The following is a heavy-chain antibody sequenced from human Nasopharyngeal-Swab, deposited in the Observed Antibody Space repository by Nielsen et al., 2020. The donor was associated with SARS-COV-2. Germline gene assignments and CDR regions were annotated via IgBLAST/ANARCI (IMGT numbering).Heavy chain of an antibody. CDR1: GFTFSNYR. J-gene: IGHJ4*02. Sequence: SLKISCAASGFTFSNYRMHLVRQAPGKGLVWVSRITGDGSSLNYADFVKGRFTISTDTAKRTLYLEMNSLRAEDTAVYYCARGRGSSTSMIGYWGQGTLVTVSS. V-gene: IGHV3-74*01. CDR3: ARGRGSSTSMIGY. D-gene: IGHD2/OR15-2a*01. CDR2: ITGDGSSL.